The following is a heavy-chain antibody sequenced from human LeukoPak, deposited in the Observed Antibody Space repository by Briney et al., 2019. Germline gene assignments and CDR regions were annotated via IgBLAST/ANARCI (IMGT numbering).Heavy chain of an antibody. CDR2: IYHSGST. J-gene: IGHJ6*02. D-gene: IGHD3-10*01. CDR3: ARVREDQYDYYGMDV. Sequence: RSSETLSLTCAVSGYSISSGYYWGWIRQPPGKGLEWIGSIYHSGSTYYNPSLKSRVTISVDTSKNQFSLKLSSVTAADTAVYYCARVREDQYDYYGMDVWGQGTTVTVSS. V-gene: IGHV4-38-2*01. CDR1: GYSISSGYY.